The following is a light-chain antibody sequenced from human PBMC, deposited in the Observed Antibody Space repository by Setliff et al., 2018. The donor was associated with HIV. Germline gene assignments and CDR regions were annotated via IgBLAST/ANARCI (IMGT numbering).Light chain of an antibody. CDR2: DVD. Sequence: PASVSGSPGQSITISCTGSSSDIGTYHYVSWYQQHPGKAPKLLICDVDNRPSGVSNRFSGSKSGNTASLTISGLQTADAADYYCSSYTTSSTYVFGPGTKV. CDR3: SSYTTSSTYV. J-gene: IGLJ1*01. V-gene: IGLV2-14*03. CDR1: SSDIGTYHY.